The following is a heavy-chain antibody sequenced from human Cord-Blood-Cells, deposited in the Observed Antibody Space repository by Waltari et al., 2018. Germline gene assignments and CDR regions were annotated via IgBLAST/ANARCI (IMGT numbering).Heavy chain of an antibody. V-gene: IGHV3-30*04. CDR2: ISYDGSNK. D-gene: IGHD4-17*01. CDR3: ARDLTTVVTPY. J-gene: IGHJ4*02. Sequence: QVQLVQSGAEVKKPGASVKVSCKASGYTFSSYAMHWVRQAPGKGLEWVAVISYDGSNKYYADSVKGRFTISRDNSKNTLYLQMNSLRAEDTAVYYCARDLTTVVTPYWGQGTLVTVSS. CDR1: GYTFSSYA.